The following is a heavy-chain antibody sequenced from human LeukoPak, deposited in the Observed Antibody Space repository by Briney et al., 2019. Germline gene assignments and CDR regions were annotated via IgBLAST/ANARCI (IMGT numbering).Heavy chain of an antibody. CDR3: ARDLGQYYDTSDNWFDP. CDR2: INSVGSST. CDR1: GFTFTSYW. Sequence: GGSLRLSCAASGFTFTSYWMHWVRQAPGKGLVWVSRINSVGSSTSYADSVKGRFTISRDNAKNTLYLQMNSLRAEDTAVYYCARDLGQYYDTSDNWFDPWGQGTLVTVSS. D-gene: IGHD3-22*01. V-gene: IGHV3-74*01. J-gene: IGHJ5*02.